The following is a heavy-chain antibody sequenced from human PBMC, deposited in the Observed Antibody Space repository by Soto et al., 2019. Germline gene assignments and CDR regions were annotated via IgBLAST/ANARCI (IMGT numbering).Heavy chain of an antibody. J-gene: IGHJ4*02. CDR2: ISSGSDYI. V-gene: IGHV3-21*01. Sequence: GGSLRLSCAASGFMFSSYSISWVRQAPGRGLEWLSSISSGSDYIYYAASVKGRFTISRDNAKNSLYLHLNSLRAEDSAVYYCARDGDYSSWDYWGQGTRVTVSS. CDR3: ARDGDYSSWDY. D-gene: IGHD6-13*01. CDR1: GFMFSSYS.